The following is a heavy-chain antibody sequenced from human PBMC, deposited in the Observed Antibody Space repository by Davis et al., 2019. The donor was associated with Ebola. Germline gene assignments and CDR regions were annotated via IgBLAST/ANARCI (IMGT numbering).Heavy chain of an antibody. CDR2: IKQDGSEK. D-gene: IGHD3-3*01. CDR1: GGSISSSNW. Sequence: ETLSLTCAVSGGSISSSNWWSWVRQAPGKGLEWVANIKQDGSEKYYVDSVKGRFTISRDNAKNSLYLQMNSLRAEDTAVYYCARDPEHYDFWSGYYYYYYGMDVWGQGTTVTVSS. V-gene: IGHV3-7*03. CDR3: ARDPEHYDFWSGYYYYYYGMDV. J-gene: IGHJ6*02.